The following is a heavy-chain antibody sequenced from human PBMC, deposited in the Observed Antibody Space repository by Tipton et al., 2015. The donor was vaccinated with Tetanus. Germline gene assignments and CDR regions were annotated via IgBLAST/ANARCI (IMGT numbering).Heavy chain of an antibody. Sequence: AASGFTFSDYYMSWIRQAPGKGLEWVSYISSSGSTIYYADSVKGRFTISRDNAKNSLYLQMNSLRAEDTAVYYCARAHDSSGYWSDDAFDIWGQGTMVTVSS. J-gene: IGHJ3*02. D-gene: IGHD3-22*01. CDR1: GFTFSDYY. CDR2: ISSSGSTI. CDR3: ARAHDSSGYWSDDAFDI. V-gene: IGHV3-11*01.